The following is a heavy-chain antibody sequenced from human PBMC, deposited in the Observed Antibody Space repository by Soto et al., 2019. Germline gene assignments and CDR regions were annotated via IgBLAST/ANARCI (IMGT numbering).Heavy chain of an antibody. J-gene: IGHJ4*02. Sequence: EVQLLDSGGGLVQPGGSLRLSCAASGFTFSTYAMSWVRQAPGKGLEWVSTISDSGGSTYYADSVKGRFTISRDNSKNTLYLHMNSLRAEDTAVYYCAKRPLKFSGSYFDYWGQGTLVTVSS. D-gene: IGHD1-26*01. CDR1: GFTFSTYA. V-gene: IGHV3-23*01. CDR3: AKRPLKFSGSYFDY. CDR2: ISDSGGST.